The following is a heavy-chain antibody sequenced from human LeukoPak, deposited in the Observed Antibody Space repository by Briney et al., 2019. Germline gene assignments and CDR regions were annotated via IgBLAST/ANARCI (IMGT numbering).Heavy chain of an antibody. CDR3: ARDPNGNYVGAFDFQR. CDR1: GFTFSNYA. CDR2: ISGVNT. D-gene: IGHD4-17*01. V-gene: IGHV3-23*01. J-gene: IGHJ1*01. Sequence: GGSLRLSCAASGFTFSNYALTWVRQAPGRGLEWVSSISGVNTHYADSVKGRFSISRDNYKNTLYLQMSSLRAEDTAVYYCARDPNGNYVGAFDFQRWGQGTLVTVSS.